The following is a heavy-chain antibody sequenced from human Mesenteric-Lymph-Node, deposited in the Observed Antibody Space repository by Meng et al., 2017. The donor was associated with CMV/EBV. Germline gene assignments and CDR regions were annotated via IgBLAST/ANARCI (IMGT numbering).Heavy chain of an antibody. Sequence: SGYTLTDHHLRWARQAPGQGLEWGGRITPKTGGTYYAQRFQGRVTMTRDTSISTVYMELSRLTSEDTGTYFCARPDCSSPVCYSEQYWGQGTLVTVSS. J-gene: IGHJ4*02. D-gene: IGHD2-2*01. CDR1: GYTLTDHH. V-gene: IGHV1-2*05. CDR2: ITPKTGGT. CDR3: ARPDCSSPVCYSEQY.